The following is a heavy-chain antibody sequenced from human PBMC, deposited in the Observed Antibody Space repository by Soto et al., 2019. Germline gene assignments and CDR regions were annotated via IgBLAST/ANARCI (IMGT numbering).Heavy chain of an antibody. CDR1: GFTVSSNY. J-gene: IGHJ4*02. D-gene: IGHD2-15*01. CDR2: IYSGGST. V-gene: IGHV3-66*01. Sequence: GGSLRLSCAASGFTVSSNYMSWVRQAPGKGLEWVSVIYSGGSTYYADSVNGRFTISRDNSKNTLYLQMNSLRAEDTAVYYCAAGYCSGGSCYSGFDYWGQGTLVTVSS. CDR3: AAGYCSGGSCYSGFDY.